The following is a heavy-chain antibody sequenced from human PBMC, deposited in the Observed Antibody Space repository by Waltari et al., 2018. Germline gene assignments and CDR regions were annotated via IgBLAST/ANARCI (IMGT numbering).Heavy chain of an antibody. CDR1: GGHFSIYT. D-gene: IGHD1-1*01. V-gene: IGHV1-69*12. CDR2: IIPMFGTA. CDR3: ARAARNQLYYYYMDV. Sequence: QVQLVQSGAEVKKPGSSVRVPCKSYGGHFSIYTTSWVRQAPGQGLEWMGGIIPMFGTAHYAQKFQGRVTISADASTGTTYLDVSSLTSEDTAVYFCARAARNQLYYYYMDVWGEGTTVTISS. J-gene: IGHJ6*03.